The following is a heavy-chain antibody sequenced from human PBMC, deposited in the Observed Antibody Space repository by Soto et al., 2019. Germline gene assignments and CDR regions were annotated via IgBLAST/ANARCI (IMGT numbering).Heavy chain of an antibody. Sequence: GGSLRLSCAASGFTFSNAWMNWVRQAPGKGLEWVGRIKSKPDGGTTDYAAPVKGRFTISRDDSKNMLYLQMNSLKIEDTAVYYCTTDVPQVATSLKEYGTDVWSQGTTVTVS. D-gene: IGHD6-6*01. V-gene: IGHV3-15*07. J-gene: IGHJ6*02. CDR1: GFTFSNAW. CDR3: TTDVPQVATSLKEYGTDV. CDR2: IKSKPDGGTT.